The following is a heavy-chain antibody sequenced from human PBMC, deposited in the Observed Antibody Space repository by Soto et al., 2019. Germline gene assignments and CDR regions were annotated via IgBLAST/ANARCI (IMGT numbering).Heavy chain of an antibody. Sequence: EVQLVESGGGLVQPGGSLRLSCAASGFTFSSYSMNWVRQAPGKGLEWVSYISSSSSTIYYADSVKGRFTISRDNAKNSLYLQMNSLRDEDTAVYYCARTADSSGDQATTARYNWFDPWGQGTLVTVSS. V-gene: IGHV3-48*02. D-gene: IGHD3-22*01. CDR1: GFTFSSYS. CDR3: ARTADSSGDQATTARYNWFDP. J-gene: IGHJ5*02. CDR2: ISSSSSTI.